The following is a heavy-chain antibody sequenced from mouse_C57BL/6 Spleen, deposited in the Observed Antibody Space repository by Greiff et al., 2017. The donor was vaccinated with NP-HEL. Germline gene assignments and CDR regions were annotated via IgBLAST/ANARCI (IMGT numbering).Heavy chain of an antibody. CDR3: ARTTTVVATRYYYAMDY. J-gene: IGHJ4*01. D-gene: IGHD1-1*01. V-gene: IGHV1-69*01. CDR1: GYTFTSYW. CDR2: IDPSDSYT. Sequence: QVQLQQPGAELVMPGASVKLSCKASGYTFTSYWMHWVKQRPGQGLEWIGEIDPSDSYTNYNQKFKGKSTLTVDKSASTAYMQLSSLTSEDSAVYYCARTTTVVATRYYYAMDYWGQGTSVTVSS.